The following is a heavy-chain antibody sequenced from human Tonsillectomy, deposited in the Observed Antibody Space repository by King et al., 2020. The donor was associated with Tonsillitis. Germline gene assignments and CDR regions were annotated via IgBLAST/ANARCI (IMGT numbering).Heavy chain of an antibody. V-gene: IGHV1-18*04. J-gene: IGHJ4*02. CDR2: ISAYNGNT. Sequence: QLVQSGAEVKKPGASVKVSCKASAYTFTNYGISWVRQAPGQGLEWMGWISAYNGNTNYAQKFQGRVTMTTDTSTSPAYMELRSLRSDDTAVDYCARDRILMNTVIWDYFDYWGQGTLVTVSS. CDR1: AYTFTNYG. D-gene: IGHD4-17*01. CDR3: ARDRILMNTVIWDYFDY.